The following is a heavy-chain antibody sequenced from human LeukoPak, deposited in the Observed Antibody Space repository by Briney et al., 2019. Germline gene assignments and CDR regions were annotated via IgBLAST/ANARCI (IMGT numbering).Heavy chain of an antibody. Sequence: GGSLRLSCAASGFTFSSYAMSWVRQAPGKGLEWVSAISGSGGSTYYADSVKGRLTISRDNSKNTLYLQMNSLRAEDTAVYYCAKVGITMVRGVRMDSPTDYYGMDVWGQGTTVTVSS. D-gene: IGHD3-10*01. CDR1: GFTFSSYA. V-gene: IGHV3-23*01. CDR2: ISGSGGST. J-gene: IGHJ6*02. CDR3: AKVGITMVRGVRMDSPTDYYGMDV.